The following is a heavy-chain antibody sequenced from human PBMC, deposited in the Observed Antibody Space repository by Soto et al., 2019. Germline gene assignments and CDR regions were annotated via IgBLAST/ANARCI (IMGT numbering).Heavy chain of an antibody. V-gene: IGHV4-61*01. J-gene: IGHJ4*02. D-gene: IGHD3-22*01. Sequence: PSETLSLTCTVSGGSVSNDNFYWSWIRQPPGKGLEWIGYVHSSGSTNYNPSLKSRVTISLDTSKNQFSLRLSSVTAADTAVYYCARGAGAYYDSSGYYTALDQWGQGTLVTVSS. CDR3: ARGAGAYYDSSGYYTALDQ. CDR1: GGSVSNDNFY. CDR2: VHSSGST.